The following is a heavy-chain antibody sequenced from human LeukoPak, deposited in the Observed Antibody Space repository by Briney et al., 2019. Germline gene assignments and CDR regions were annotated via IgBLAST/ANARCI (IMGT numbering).Heavy chain of an antibody. J-gene: IGHJ6*03. V-gene: IGHV3-11*04. CDR2: ISSSGSTI. Sequence: GGSLRLSCAASGFTFSDYYMSWIRQAPGKGLEWVSYISSSGSTIYYADSVKGRFTISRDNAKNSLYLQMNSLRAEDTAVYYCAKGSGYEAHYYYYYMDVWGKGTTVTISS. CDR1: GFTFSDYY. CDR3: AKGSGYEAHYYYYYMDV. D-gene: IGHD5-12*01.